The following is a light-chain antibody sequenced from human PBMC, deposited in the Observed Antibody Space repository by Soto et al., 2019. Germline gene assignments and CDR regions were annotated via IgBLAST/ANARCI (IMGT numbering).Light chain of an antibody. CDR1: SSDVGSYNL. CDR3: CSSAGSSTRV. CDR2: EGS. V-gene: IGLV2-23*01. J-gene: IGLJ3*02. Sequence: QSALTQPASVSGSPGQAITIACTGTSSDVGSYNLVSWYQQHPGKAPKLMIYEGSKRPSGVSNRFSGSKSGNTASLTISGLQSEDEADYYCCSSAGSSTRVFGEGTKLTVL.